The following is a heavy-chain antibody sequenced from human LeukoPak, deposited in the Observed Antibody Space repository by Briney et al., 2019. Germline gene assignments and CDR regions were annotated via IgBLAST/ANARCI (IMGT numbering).Heavy chain of an antibody. CDR2: IYTSGST. CDR1: GGSISSDSYY. V-gene: IGHV4-61*02. CDR3: ARVWEERHSSGWYRRPSNWFDP. Sequence: SETLSLTCTVSGGSISSDSYYWSWIRQPAGKGLEWIGRIYTSGSTNYNPSLKSRVTISVDTSKNQFSLKLSSVTAADTAVYYCARVWEERHSSGWYRRPSNWFDPWGQGTLVTVSS. J-gene: IGHJ5*02. D-gene: IGHD1-1*01.